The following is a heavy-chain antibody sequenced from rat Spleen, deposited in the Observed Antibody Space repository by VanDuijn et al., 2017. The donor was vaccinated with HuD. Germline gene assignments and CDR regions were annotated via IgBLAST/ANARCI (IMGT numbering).Heavy chain of an antibody. CDR3: TRERLSWGFDY. CDR1: GFSLTSYH. D-gene: IGHD5-1*01. CDR2: IWTGGST. V-gene: IGHV2-43*01. Sequence: QVQLKESGPGLVQPSQTLSLTCTVSGFSLTSYHVSWVRQPPGNGLEWMGVIWTGGSTTYNSLLKSRLSIHRDTSKSQVFLKMNSLQTEDTAIYFCTRERLSWGFDYWGQGVTVTVSS. J-gene: IGHJ2*01.